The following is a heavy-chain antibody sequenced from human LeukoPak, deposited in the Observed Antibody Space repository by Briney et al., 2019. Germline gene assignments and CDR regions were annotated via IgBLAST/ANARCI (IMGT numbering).Heavy chain of an antibody. CDR2: ISWNSGSI. Sequence: GGSLRLSCAASGFTFDDYAMLWVRQAPGKGLEWVSGISWNSGSIVYADSVEGRFTISRDNAKNSLYLQMNSLRAEDTAVYYCARDERRGYSYGSYYYYYYGMDVWGQGTTVTVSS. J-gene: IGHJ6*02. CDR3: ARDERRGYSYGSYYYYYYGMDV. CDR1: GFTFDDYA. V-gene: IGHV3-9*01. D-gene: IGHD5-18*01.